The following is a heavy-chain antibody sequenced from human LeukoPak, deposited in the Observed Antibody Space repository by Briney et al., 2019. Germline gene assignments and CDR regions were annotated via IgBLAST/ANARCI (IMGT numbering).Heavy chain of an antibody. V-gene: IGHV4-61*02. D-gene: IGHD3-22*01. J-gene: IGHJ4*02. CDR3: ARDSFDGSGYRPFDF. CDR2: IYTGGST. CDR1: GGSISSDHYY. Sequence: PSETLSLTCTVPGGSISSDHYYWNWIRQPAGKGLEWIGRIYTGGSTNYNPSLKSRVTISIDTSKKQFSLKLSSVTAADTAVYHCARDSFDGSGYRPFDFWGQGTLVTVSS.